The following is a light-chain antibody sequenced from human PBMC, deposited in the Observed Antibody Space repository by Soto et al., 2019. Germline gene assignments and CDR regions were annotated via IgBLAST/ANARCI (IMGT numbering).Light chain of an antibody. CDR3: CSYAGSSPYV. CDR2: EVS. V-gene: IGLV2-23*02. CDR1: SSVVGSYNL. Sequence: QSALTQPASVSGSPGQSITISCTGTSSVVGSYNLVSWYQQHPGKAPKLMIYEVSKRPSGVSNRFSGSKSGNTASLTISGLQAEDEADYYCCSYAGSSPYVFGTGTKVTV. J-gene: IGLJ1*01.